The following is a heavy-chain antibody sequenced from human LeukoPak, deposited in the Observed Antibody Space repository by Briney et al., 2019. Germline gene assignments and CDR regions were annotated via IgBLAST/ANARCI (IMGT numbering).Heavy chain of an antibody. CDR3: ARAGGTTTAGLFAFDI. Sequence: ASVTVSCTASGYTFTSYGISWVRQAPGQGLEWMGWISAYNGNTNYAQKFQGRVTITADKSTSTAYMELSSLRSEDTAVYYCARAGGTTTAGLFAFDIWGQGTMVTVSS. CDR1: GYTFTSYG. J-gene: IGHJ3*02. D-gene: IGHD4-17*01. CDR2: ISAYNGNT. V-gene: IGHV1-18*01.